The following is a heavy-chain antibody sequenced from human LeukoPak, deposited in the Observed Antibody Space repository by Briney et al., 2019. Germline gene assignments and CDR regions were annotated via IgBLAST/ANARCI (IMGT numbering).Heavy chain of an antibody. CDR1: GFTLTTYW. J-gene: IGHJ4*02. CDR2: IKPDGNEK. Sequence: PGGSLRLSCTASGFTLTTYWLTWVRQASGKGLEWVANIKPDGNEKYYVDSVKGRFTISRDNAENSLYLQMNSLRAEDTAIYYCATTSRTVTGLDYWGQGTLVTVSS. CDR3: ATTSRTVTGLDY. D-gene: IGHD4-17*01. V-gene: IGHV3-7*01.